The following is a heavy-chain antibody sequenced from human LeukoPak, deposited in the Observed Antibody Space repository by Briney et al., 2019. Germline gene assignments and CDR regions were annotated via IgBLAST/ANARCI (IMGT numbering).Heavy chain of an antibody. D-gene: IGHD2-8*01. CDR3: AGNGDY. Sequence: PSETLSLTCSVSGGSISAYYWSWIRQPAGKGLEWIGRIYSSGSTTYNSSLKSRVTMSVDTSKSQSSLKLTSVTAADTAVYYCAGNGDYWGQGTLVTVSS. V-gene: IGHV4-4*07. CDR2: IYSSGST. CDR1: GGSISAYY. J-gene: IGHJ4*02.